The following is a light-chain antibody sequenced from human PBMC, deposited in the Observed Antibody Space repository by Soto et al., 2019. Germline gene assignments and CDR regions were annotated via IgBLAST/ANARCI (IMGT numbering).Light chain of an antibody. CDR1: QSISIW. Sequence: DIQMTQSPSTLSASVGDRVTITCRASQSISIWLAWYQQKPGKVPKLLIYAASTLQSGVPSRFSGSGSGTDFTLTISRLEPEDFAVYYCQQYGSSPWTFGQGTKVDIK. CDR3: QQYGSSPWT. J-gene: IGKJ1*01. V-gene: IGKV1-27*01. CDR2: AAS.